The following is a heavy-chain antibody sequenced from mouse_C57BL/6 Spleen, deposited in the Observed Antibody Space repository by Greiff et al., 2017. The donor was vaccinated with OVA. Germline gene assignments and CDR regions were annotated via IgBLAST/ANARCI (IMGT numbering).Heavy chain of an antibody. Sequence: VQLQQPGAELVKPGASVKMSCKASGYTFTSYWITWVKQRPGQGLEWIGDIYPGSGSTNDNEEFKSKTTLTVDTSSSTAYMQLSSLTSEDAAVYCGARGGYDYFWFAYWGQGTLVTVSA. CDR3: ARGGYDYFWFAY. D-gene: IGHD2-4*01. V-gene: IGHV1-55*01. J-gene: IGHJ3*01. CDR1: GYTFTSYW. CDR2: IYPGSGST.